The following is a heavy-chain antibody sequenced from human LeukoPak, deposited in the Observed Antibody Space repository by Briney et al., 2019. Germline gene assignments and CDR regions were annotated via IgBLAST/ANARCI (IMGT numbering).Heavy chain of an antibody. V-gene: IGHV3-30*02. CDR3: AKALYYYGSGSPLDY. CDR2: IRYDGSNK. CDR1: GFTFSSYG. Sequence: GGSLRLSCAASGFTFSSYGMHWVRQAPGKGLEWVAFIRYDGSNKYYADSVKGRFTISRDNSKNTLYLQMNSLRAEDTAVYYCAKALYYYGSGSPLDYWGQGTLVTVSS. D-gene: IGHD3-10*01. J-gene: IGHJ4*02.